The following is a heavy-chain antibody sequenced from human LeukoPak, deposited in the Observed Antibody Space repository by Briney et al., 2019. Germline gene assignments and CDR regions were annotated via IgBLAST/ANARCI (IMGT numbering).Heavy chain of an antibody. CDR2: MNPNSGNT. CDR1: GYTFTSYD. V-gene: IGHV1-8*01. Sequence: ASVKVSCKASGYTFTSYDINWVRQATGQGLEWMGWMNPNSGNTGYAQKFQGRVTMTRNTSISTAYMELSSLRSEDTAVYYCAREKPILGISVGVYYYYGMDVWGQGTTVTVSS. D-gene: IGHD7-27*01. CDR3: AREKPILGISVGVYYYYGMDV. J-gene: IGHJ6*02.